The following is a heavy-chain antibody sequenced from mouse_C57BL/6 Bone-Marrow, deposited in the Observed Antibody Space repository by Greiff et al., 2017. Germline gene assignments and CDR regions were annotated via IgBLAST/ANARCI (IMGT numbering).Heavy chain of an antibody. CDR1: GYTFTNYW. V-gene: IGHV1-63*01. CDR2: IYPGGGYT. J-gene: IGHJ2*01. Sequence: QVQLQQSGAELVRPGTSVKMSCKASGYTFTNYWIGWAKQRPGHGLEWIGDIYPGGGYTNYNEKFKGKATLTADKSSSTAYMQFSSLTSEDSAIYYCARLVGPYFDYWGQGTTLTVSS. CDR3: ARLVGPYFDY. D-gene: IGHD1-1*02.